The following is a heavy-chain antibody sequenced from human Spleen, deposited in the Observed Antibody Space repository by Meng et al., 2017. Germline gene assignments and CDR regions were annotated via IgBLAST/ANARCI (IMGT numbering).Heavy chain of an antibody. CDR2: TYYRSKWYN. J-gene: IGHJ4*02. V-gene: IGHV6-1*01. D-gene: IGHD3-22*01. CDR1: GDSVSSNSAA. CDR3: ARDSGPTYYYDSSGYHFDY. Sequence: SETLSLTCAISGDSVSSNSAAWNWIRQSPSRGLEWLGRTYYRSKWYNDYAVSVKSRITINPDTSKNQFSLKLNSVTPEDTAVYYCARDSGPTYYYDSSGYHFDYWGQG.